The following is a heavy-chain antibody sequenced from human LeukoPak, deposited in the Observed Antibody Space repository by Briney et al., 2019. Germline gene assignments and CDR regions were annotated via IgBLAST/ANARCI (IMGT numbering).Heavy chain of an antibody. Sequence: GGSLRLSCAASGFTFSSYVMHWVRQAPGKGLEWVAVISYDGSNKYYADSVKGRFAISRDNSKNTLYLQMNSLRAEDTAVYYCAKGRRDYYDSSGYYYYFDYWGQGTLVTVSS. CDR3: AKGRRDYYDSSGYYYYFDY. D-gene: IGHD3-22*01. J-gene: IGHJ4*02. V-gene: IGHV3-30*18. CDR2: ISYDGSNK. CDR1: GFTFSSYV.